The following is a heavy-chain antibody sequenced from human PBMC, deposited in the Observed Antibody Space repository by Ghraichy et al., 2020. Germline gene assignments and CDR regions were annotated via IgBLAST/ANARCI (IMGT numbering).Heavy chain of an antibody. J-gene: IGHJ4*02. CDR1: GFTFSSYA. CDR3: AKDQTTVDFWSGHVLLDS. Sequence: GGSLRLSCAASGFTFSSYAMSWVRQAPGKGLEWVSTISGSGRNPYYADSVKGRFTISRDNSRNTLDLQMSSLRAEDTAVYYCAKDQTTVDFWSGHVLLDSWGQGTLVTVSS. D-gene: IGHD3-3*01. V-gene: IGHV3-23*01. CDR2: ISGSGRNP.